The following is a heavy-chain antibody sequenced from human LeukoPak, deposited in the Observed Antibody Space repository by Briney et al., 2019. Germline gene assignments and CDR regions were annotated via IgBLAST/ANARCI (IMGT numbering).Heavy chain of an antibody. V-gene: IGHV3-74*01. CDR1: GFTFSAYW. D-gene: IGHD3-22*01. CDR3: AKDRVDSSGPLGFDP. J-gene: IGHJ5*02. Sequence: PGGSLRLSCAASGFTFSAYWMHWVRQVPGKGLVWVSRINNDGTATFFADSVKGRFTISRDNAKNTLYLQMNSLRAEDTAVYYCAKDRVDSSGPLGFDPWGRGTLVTVSS. CDR2: INNDGTAT.